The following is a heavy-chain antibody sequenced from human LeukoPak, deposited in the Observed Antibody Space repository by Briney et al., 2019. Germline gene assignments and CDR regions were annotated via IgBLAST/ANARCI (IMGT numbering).Heavy chain of an antibody. CDR2: ISAYNGYK. V-gene: IGHV1-18*01. J-gene: IGHJ1*01. Sequence: ASVKVSCKASGYTLTIFSISWVRQAPGHGLEWMGWISAYNGYKDYAQKLQGRVIMTTETSTNTAYMELRSLRSDDTAVYYCVRGDCSGVSCYLPEYFRHWGQGTLVTVSS. D-gene: IGHD2-15*01. CDR3: VRGDCSGVSCYLPEYFRH. CDR1: GYTLTIFS.